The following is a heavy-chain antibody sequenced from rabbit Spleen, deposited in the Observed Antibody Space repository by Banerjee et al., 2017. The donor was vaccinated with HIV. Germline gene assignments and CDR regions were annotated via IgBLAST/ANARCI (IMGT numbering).Heavy chain of an antibody. Sequence: QQLEESGGGLVQPGGSLKLSCKASGFDFSNYGVSWVRQAPGKGLEWIGYIDPVFGSAYYASWVNGRFSISRENTQNTVSLQLNSLTAADTATYFCARDRADIGGDYGPYYFDLWGPGPLVTVS. CDR3: ARDRADIGGDYGPYYFDL. CDR1: GFDFSNYG. D-gene: IGHD2-1*01. J-gene: IGHJ4*01. CDR2: IDPVFGSA. V-gene: IGHV1S7*01.